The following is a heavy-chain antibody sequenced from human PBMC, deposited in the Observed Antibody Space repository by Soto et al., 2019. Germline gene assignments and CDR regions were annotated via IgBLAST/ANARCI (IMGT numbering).Heavy chain of an antibody. CDR3: AXXXXXXYGDHYFDY. J-gene: IGHJ4*02. CDR2: ISSSGSTI. CDR1: GFTFSDYY. V-gene: IGHV3-11*01. D-gene: IGHD4-17*01. Sequence: QVQLAESGGGLVKPGGSLRLSCAASGFTFSDYYMSWIRQAPGKGLEWVSYISSSGSTIYYADSVKGRFTISRDNAXNSLXLXXNSLRAEDTAVYYCAXXXXXXYGDHYFDYWGQGTLVTVSS.